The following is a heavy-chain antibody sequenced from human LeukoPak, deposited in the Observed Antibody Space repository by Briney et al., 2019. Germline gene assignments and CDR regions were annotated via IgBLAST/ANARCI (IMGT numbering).Heavy chain of an antibody. V-gene: IGHV3-23*01. CDR2: ISGSGGST. Sequence: PGASLRLSCAASGFTFSSYAMSWVRQAPGKGLEWVSAISGSGGSTYYADSVKGRFTISRDNSKNTLYLQMNSLRAEDTAVYYCAKDKSPIYDYVGGSLPHLFDYWGRGPLVTVSS. CDR3: AKDKSPIYDYVGGSLPHLFDY. D-gene: IGHD3-16*01. CDR1: GFTFSSYA. J-gene: IGHJ4*02.